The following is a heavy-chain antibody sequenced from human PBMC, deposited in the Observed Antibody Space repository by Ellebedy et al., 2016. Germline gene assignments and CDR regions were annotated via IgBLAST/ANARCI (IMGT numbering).Heavy chain of an antibody. D-gene: IGHD2-2*02. J-gene: IGHJ4*02. CDR2: IYYSGST. Sequence: SETLSLXXTVSGGSISSGDYYWSWIRQPPGKGLEWIGYIYYSGSTYYNPSLKSRVTISVDTSKNQFSLKLSSVTAADTAVYYCARVVDCSSTSCYIDYWGQGTLVTVSS. CDR1: GGSISSGDYY. V-gene: IGHV4-30-4*01. CDR3: ARVVDCSSTSCYIDY.